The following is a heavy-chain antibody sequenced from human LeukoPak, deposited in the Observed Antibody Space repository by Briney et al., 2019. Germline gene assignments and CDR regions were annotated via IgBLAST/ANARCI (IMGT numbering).Heavy chain of an antibody. CDR2: IWFDGSNK. CDR1: GFTFNIYG. J-gene: IGHJ5*02. Sequence: AGSLRLSCAASGFTFNIYGMHWVRQAPGKGLEWVAFIWFDGSNKYYADSVKGRFTISRDNSKNTLYLQMNSLRAEDTAVSYCASRGITGTTSYNYFDPWGQGTLVTVSS. D-gene: IGHD1-7*01. V-gene: IGHV3-30*02. CDR3: ASRGITGTTSYNYFDP.